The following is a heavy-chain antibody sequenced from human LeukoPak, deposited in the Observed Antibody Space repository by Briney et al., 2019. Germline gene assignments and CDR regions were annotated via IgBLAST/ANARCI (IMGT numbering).Heavy chain of an antibody. D-gene: IGHD5-18*01. J-gene: IGHJ4*02. Sequence: GGSLRLSCAASGFTLSSYWMYWVRQAPGKGLEWVAIINEDGSVKYYVDSVKGRFTISRDNAKNSLFLQMNSLRSADTAVYYCARQGDIYGPYALDYWGQGTLVTVSS. CDR1: GFTLSSYW. CDR2: INEDGSVK. V-gene: IGHV3-7*01. CDR3: ARQGDIYGPYALDY.